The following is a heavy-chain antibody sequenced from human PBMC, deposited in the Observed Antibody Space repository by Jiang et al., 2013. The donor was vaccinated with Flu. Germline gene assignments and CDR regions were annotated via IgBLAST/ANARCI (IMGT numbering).Heavy chain of an antibody. D-gene: IGHD6-19*01. CDR3: AREGWLPIDYYYYGMDV. J-gene: IGHJ6*02. Sequence: VQLLESGGGVVQPGRSLRLSCAASGFTFSSYAMHWVRQAPGKGLEWVAVISYDGSNKYYADSVKGRFTISRDNSKNTLYLQMNSLRAEDTAVYYCAREGWLPIDYYYYGMDVWGQG. V-gene: IGHV3-30-3*01. CDR1: GFTFSSYA. CDR2: ISYDGSNK.